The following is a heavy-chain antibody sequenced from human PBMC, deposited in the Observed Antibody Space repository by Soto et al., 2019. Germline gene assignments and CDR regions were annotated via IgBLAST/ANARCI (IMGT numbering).Heavy chain of an antibody. D-gene: IGHD1-26*01. CDR2: IYYSGST. V-gene: IGHV4-61*01. Sequence: QVQLQESGPGLVKPSETLSLTCTVSGGSVSSGSYYWSWIRQPPGKGLEWIGYIYYSGSTNYNPSRMSRLTISVHTSKHHFSLKLSSVTAADTAVYYCARVVPIRLTSSHVDIWGQGTMVTVSS. CDR1: GGSVSSGSYY. CDR3: ARVVPIRLTSSHVDI. J-gene: IGHJ3*02.